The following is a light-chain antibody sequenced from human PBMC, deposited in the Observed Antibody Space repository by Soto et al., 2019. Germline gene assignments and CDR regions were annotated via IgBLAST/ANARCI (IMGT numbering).Light chain of an antibody. J-gene: IGLJ2*01. V-gene: IGLV2-8*01. CDR3: TTYAGSNPV. Sequence: QSALTQPPSASGSPGQSVTISCIGTSSDVGGYNYVSWYQQHPGKAPKLMIYEVSKRPSGVPDRFSGSKSGNTASLTVSGHQTEYEADYYCTTYAGSNPVFGGGTQLTVL. CDR2: EVS. CDR1: SSDVGGYNY.